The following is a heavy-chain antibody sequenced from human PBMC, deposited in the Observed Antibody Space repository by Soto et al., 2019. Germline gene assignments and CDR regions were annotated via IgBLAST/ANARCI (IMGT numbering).Heavy chain of an antibody. V-gene: IGHV3-23*01. J-gene: IGHJ6*02. CDR1: GLTFSSFA. Sequence: GGSLRLSCAASGLTFSSFAMNWVRQAPGKGLEWVSLITGSGGGTYYADSVKGRFTVSRDNSKNTLHLQMDSLRGEDTAIYYCAKCKGAGAHYHYSMDVWGQGTTVTVSS. D-gene: IGHD6-19*01. CDR2: ITGSGGGT. CDR3: AKCKGAGAHYHYSMDV.